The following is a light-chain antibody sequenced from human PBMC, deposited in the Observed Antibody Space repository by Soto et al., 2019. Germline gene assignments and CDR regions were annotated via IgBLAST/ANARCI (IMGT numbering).Light chain of an antibody. CDR2: DVN. CDR3: TSWTTSTTMK. J-gene: IGLJ2*01. CDR1: SSDVGAYNY. Sequence: QSVLTQPASVSGSPGQSITISCTGTSSDVGAYNYVSWYQQHSGKAPKLMIYDVNIRPSGVSNRFSGSKSGNTASLTISGLQAEDEADYYCTSWTTSTTMKFGGGTKVTVL. V-gene: IGLV2-14*01.